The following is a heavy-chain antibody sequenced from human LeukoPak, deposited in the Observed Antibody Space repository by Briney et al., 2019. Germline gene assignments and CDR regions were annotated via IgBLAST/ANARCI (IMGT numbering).Heavy chain of an antibody. CDR2: ISGNGGST. D-gene: IGHD5-18*01. V-gene: IGHV3-23*01. CDR3: ARNTGQTSGYSYGFNY. J-gene: IGHJ4*02. Sequence: PGGSLRLSCAASGFTFSIYAMSWVRQAPGKGLEWVSDISGNGGSTYYADSVKGRFTISRDNSKITLFLQMNSLRAKDTAVYYCARNTGQTSGYSYGFNYWGQGTLVTVSS. CDR1: GFTFSIYA.